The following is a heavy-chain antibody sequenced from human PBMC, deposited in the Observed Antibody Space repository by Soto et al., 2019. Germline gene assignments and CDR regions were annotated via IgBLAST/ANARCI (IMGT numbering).Heavy chain of an antibody. CDR2: IIHSGST. V-gene: IGHV4-34*01. J-gene: IGHJ6*02. CDR1: GGSFSGYY. Sequence: SETLSLTCAVYGGSFSGYYWTWIRRPPGKGLEWIGEIIHSGSTNYNPSLKSRVTISVDTSKNKFSLKLSSVTAADTAMFYCARGHGPGYYSYGLDVWGQGTTVTVSS. D-gene: IGHD3-10*01. CDR3: ARGHGPGYYSYGLDV.